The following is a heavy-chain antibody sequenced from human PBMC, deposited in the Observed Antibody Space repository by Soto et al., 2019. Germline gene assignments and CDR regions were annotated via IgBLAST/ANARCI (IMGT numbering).Heavy chain of an antibody. CDR1: GYTFTYYG. J-gene: IGHJ4*02. V-gene: IGHV1-18*04. D-gene: IGHD6-13*01. Sequence: ASVKVSCKASGYTFTYYGISWVRQAPGQGLEWLGWISTYSGDTNSAPRLQGRLTMSTDTSTSTAYMELRSLTSDDTAVYYCARVGAPKIAAADIDYWGQGTLVTVSS. CDR2: ISTYSGDT. CDR3: ARVGAPKIAAADIDY.